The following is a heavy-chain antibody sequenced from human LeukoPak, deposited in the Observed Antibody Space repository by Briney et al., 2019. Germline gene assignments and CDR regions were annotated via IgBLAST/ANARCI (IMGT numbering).Heavy chain of an antibody. D-gene: IGHD6-13*01. CDR2: INFNSGGK. V-gene: IGHV1-2*02. J-gene: IGHJ4*02. CDR1: AYTFSGYY. CDR3: ARAGIAATPLNY. Sequence: GASVKVSCKASAYTFSGYYIHWVRQAPGQGLEWMGWINFNSGGKIFAEKFQDRVTMARDTSISTAYMELSRLRSDDTAVYYCARAGIAATPLNYWGQGTLVTVSS.